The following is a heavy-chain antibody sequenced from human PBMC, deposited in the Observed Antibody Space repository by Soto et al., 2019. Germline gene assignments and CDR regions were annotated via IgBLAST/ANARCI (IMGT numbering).Heavy chain of an antibody. D-gene: IGHD3-3*01. V-gene: IGHV1-3*01. CDR1: GYTFTSYA. CDR2: INVGNGNT. J-gene: IGHJ4*02. CDR3: ARDEVYYAAGH. Sequence: SVKVSCKASGYTFTSYAMHWVRQAPGQRLEWMGWINVGNGNTKYSQKFQGRVTITRDTSASTAYMELSSLRSEDTAVYYCARDEVYYAAGHWGQGTLVTVSS.